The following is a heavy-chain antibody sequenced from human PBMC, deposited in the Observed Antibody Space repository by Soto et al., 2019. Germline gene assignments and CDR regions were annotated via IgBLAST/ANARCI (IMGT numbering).Heavy chain of an antibody. Sequence: EVQLVESGGGLVQPGGSLRLSCAPSGFTFTNYWMSWVRQAPGKGLEWVANIKQDGSEEDYMDSVKGRFTISRDKAKNSLYLQMDSLRAEDTAVYYCVRLSIRVGDGDYWGQGTLVTVSS. D-gene: IGHD2-21*02. CDR3: VRLSIRVGDGDY. CDR2: IKQDGSEE. CDR1: GFTFTNYW. V-gene: IGHV3-7*03. J-gene: IGHJ4*02.